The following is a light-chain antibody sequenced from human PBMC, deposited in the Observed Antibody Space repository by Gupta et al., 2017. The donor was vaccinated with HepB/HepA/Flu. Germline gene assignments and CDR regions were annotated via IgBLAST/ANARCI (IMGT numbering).Light chain of an antibody. CDR2: AAS. CDR1: QTLSIY. Sequence: DVQMTQSPSSLSASVGDRVTITCRASQTLSIYVNWYQKKPGEGPKLLIYAASSLESGVPSRFSGSGSGTEFTLTISSLQPKDFATYYCQQSFTSPYTFGGGTRVDIK. J-gene: IGKJ4*02. V-gene: IGKV1-39*01. CDR3: QQSFTSPYT.